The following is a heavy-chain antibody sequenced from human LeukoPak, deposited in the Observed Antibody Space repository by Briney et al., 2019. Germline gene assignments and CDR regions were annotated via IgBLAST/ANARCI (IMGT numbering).Heavy chain of an antibody. J-gene: IGHJ4*02. V-gene: IGHV3-23*01. Sequence: PGGSLRLSCAASGFTFTNYGMSWVRQAPGKGLEWVSTISVSGSSSYYAGSVEGRFTISRDNSKNTLYLQMNSLRAEDTAVYYCAKEDYDSSGYYSGYFDYWGQGTLVTVSS. CDR1: GFTFTNYG. CDR2: ISVSGSSS. CDR3: AKEDYDSSGYYSGYFDY. D-gene: IGHD3-22*01.